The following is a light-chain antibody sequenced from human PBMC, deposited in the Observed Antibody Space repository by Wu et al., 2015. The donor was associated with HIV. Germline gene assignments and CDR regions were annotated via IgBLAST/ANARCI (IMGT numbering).Light chain of an antibody. V-gene: IGKV3-15*01. CDR1: QSVSSN. J-gene: IGKJ1*01. CDR3: QQYNDWSGWT. CDR2: GAS. Sequence: EIVMTQSPATLSLSPGERATLSCRASQSVSSNLAWYQQKPGQVPRLLIHGASTRTTGIPARFSGSGSGTEFTLTISSVRSEDFAVYYCQQYNDWSGWTFGQGTKVEI.